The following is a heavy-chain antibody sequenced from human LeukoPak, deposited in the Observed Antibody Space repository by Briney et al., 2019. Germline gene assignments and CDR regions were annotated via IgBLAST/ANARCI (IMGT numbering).Heavy chain of an antibody. Sequence: SGPTLAKPTHALTLTCSFSGFSLSTSGVAVGWIRQPPGKALEWLALIYWNDDKRYIPSLKSRLTVNKDTSKNQVVLTMNNMDPVDTATYYCAQIIQIWSWNFDYWGQGTLVTVSS. D-gene: IGHD5-18*01. CDR3: AQIIQIWSWNFDY. V-gene: IGHV2-5*01. J-gene: IGHJ4*02. CDR1: GFSLSTSGVA. CDR2: IYWNDDK.